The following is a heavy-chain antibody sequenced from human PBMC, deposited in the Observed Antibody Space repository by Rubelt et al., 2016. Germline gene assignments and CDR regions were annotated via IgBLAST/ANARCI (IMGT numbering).Heavy chain of an antibody. CDR1: GGSISSNY. CDR3: ARLNGYGDSKFDY. D-gene: IGHD4-17*01. V-gene: IGHV4-59*08. Sequence: QVQLQESGPGLVKSSETLSLTCVVSGGSISSNYWTWIRQSPGKGLEWIGYAYYSGITNYNPSLKSRVIISVDTSNNQFSLKLSSVTAADTAVYYCARLNGYGDSKFDYWGQGTLVTVSS. J-gene: IGHJ4*02. CDR2: AYYSGIT.